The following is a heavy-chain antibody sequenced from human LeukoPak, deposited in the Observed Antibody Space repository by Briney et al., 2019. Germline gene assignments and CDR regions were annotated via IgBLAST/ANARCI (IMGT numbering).Heavy chain of an antibody. D-gene: IGHD2-21*02. Sequence: GGLRLSCAASGFTFSSYWMSWVRQAPGKGLEWVGRIKSKTDGGTTDYAAPVKGRFTISRDDSKNALYLQMNSLKTEDTAVYYCTTAGDYYPHYFDYWGQGTLVTVSS. CDR1: GFTFSSYW. CDR2: IKSKTDGGTT. J-gene: IGHJ4*02. CDR3: TTAGDYYPHYFDY. V-gene: IGHV3-15*01.